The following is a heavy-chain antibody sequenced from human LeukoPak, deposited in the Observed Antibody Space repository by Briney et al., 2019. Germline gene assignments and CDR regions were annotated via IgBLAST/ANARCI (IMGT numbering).Heavy chain of an antibody. V-gene: IGHV4-59*01. D-gene: IGHD1-1*01. J-gene: IGHJ4*02. CDR1: GGSITSYY. CDR3: ARARTRGNNWYFDY. Sequence: SETLSLTCSGSGGSITSYYWSWIRQPPGKGLEWLGYIYYSGSTKYNPSLKSRVTISADTSKKQFSLKLNSLTAADTAVYYCARARTRGNNWYFDYWGQGTLVTVSS. CDR2: IYYSGST.